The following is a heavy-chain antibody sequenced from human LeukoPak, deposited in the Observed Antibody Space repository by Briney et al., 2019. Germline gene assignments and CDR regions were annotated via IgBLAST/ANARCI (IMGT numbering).Heavy chain of an antibody. CDR3: AKGYTIDY. CDR1: GGSFSGYY. D-gene: IGHD5-24*01. CDR2: INHSGST. J-gene: IGHJ4*02. Sequence: KPSETLSLTCAVYGGSFSGYYWSWIRQPPGKGLEWIGEINHSGSTNYNPSLKSRVAISVDTSNNQFSLKLSSVTAADTAVYYCAKGYTIDYWGQGTLVTVSS. V-gene: IGHV4-34*01.